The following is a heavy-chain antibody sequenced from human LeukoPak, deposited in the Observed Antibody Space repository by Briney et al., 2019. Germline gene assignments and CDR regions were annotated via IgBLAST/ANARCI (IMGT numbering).Heavy chain of an antibody. Sequence: SETLSVTCTVSCYSISSDYYWGWIRQPPGKGLEWIGSVHHSGRTYYNPSLKSRVTISVDTSKNQFSLKLNSVTAEDTAVYYCARDHLANLASRLFDPWGQGTLVTVSS. CDR1: CYSISSDYY. V-gene: IGHV4-38-2*02. CDR2: VHHSGRT. J-gene: IGHJ5*02. CDR3: ARDHLANLASRLFDP. D-gene: IGHD3-3*01.